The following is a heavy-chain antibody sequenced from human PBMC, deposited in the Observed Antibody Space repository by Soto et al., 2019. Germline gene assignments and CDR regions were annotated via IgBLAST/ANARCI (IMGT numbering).Heavy chain of an antibody. D-gene: IGHD3-22*01. J-gene: IGHJ5*02. Sequence: QITLKESGTTLVKPTQTLTLTCTFSGFSLSTSGVGVGWIRQPPGKALEWLALIYWDDDKRYSPSLKSRLTITKDTSKTQVVLTMTNMDTVDTATYCCAHSLIGYYYDSSGSNWFDPWGQGTLVTVSS. CDR1: GFSLSTSGVG. CDR2: IYWDDDK. V-gene: IGHV2-5*02. CDR3: AHSLIGYYYDSSGSNWFDP.